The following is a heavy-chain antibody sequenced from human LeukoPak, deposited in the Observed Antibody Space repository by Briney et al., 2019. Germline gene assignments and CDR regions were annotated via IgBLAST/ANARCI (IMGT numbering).Heavy chain of an antibody. CDR2: MNPNSGNT. D-gene: IGHD2-2*01. Sequence: ASVKVSCKASGYTFTSYDINWVRQATGQGLEWMGWMNPNSGNTGYAQKFQGRVTMTRNTSISTAYMGLSSLRSEDTAVYYCAREIRDIVVVPAARRFDYWGQGTLVTVSS. CDR1: GYTFTSYD. J-gene: IGHJ4*02. V-gene: IGHV1-8*01. CDR3: AREIRDIVVVPAARRFDY.